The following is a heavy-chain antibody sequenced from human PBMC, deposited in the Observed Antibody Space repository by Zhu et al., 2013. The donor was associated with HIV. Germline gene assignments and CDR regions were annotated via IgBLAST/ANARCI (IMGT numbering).Heavy chain of an antibody. V-gene: IGHV1-69*12. J-gene: IGHJ5*02. CDR3: ARVTLSSGSFFVRP. CDR1: GGAFSNFV. Sequence: QVHLVQSGAEVKKPGSSVKVSCKASGGAFSNFVITWVRQAPGQGLEWLGGFIPISGTAHYSRLFQGRFTATADESTSTAYMELSNLTPDDTAVYYCARVTLSSGSFFVRPWGQGTLVTVSS. CDR2: FIPISGTA. D-gene: IGHD3-10*01.